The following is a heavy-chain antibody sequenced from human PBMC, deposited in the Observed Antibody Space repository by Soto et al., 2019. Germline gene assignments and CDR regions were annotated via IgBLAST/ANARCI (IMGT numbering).Heavy chain of an antibody. CDR3: ASVRCIRSRSEAYDAFDI. Sequence: SLVRKPPGKGLEWIGYISHGGSTYYNPSLKSRVTISTDRSKNQFSLKLDSVTAADTAMYYCASVRCIRSRSEAYDAFDI. V-gene: IGHV4-30-2*01. J-gene: IGHJ3*02. D-gene: IGHD3-10*02. CDR2: ISHGGST.